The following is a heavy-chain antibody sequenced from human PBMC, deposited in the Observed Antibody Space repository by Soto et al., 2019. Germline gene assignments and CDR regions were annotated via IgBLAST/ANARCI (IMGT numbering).Heavy chain of an antibody. CDR1: GGSINSYY. D-gene: IGHD1-20*01. V-gene: IGHV4-59*01. Sequence: PSETLSLTCTVSGGSINSYYWSWIRQPPGKGLEWIGYIYYTGSTNYNPSLKSRVTISLDRSKNQFSLKLSSVIAADTAVYYCTRTITGYAFDSWGQGTLVTVS. J-gene: IGHJ4*02. CDR3: TRTITGYAFDS. CDR2: IYYTGST.